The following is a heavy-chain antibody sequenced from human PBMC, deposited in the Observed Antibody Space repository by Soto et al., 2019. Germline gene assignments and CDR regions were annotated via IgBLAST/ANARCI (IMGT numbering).Heavy chain of an antibody. V-gene: IGHV6-1*01. CDR2: TYYRSRWYN. J-gene: IGHJ6*03. D-gene: IGHD1-7*01. CDR1: GDSVSTNSAA. CDR3: AGTTSHQRKYIVV. Sequence: SQTLSLTCAISGDSVSTNSAAWNWIRVSQSRGLEWLARTYYRSRWYNDYAVSVRSRITVNPDTSKNQFSLQLTSVTPEDTAVYYCAGTTSHQRKYIVVSGKATTV.